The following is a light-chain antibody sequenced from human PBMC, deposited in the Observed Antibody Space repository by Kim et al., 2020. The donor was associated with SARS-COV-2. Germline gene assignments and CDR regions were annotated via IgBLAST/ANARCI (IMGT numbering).Light chain of an antibody. J-gene: IGKJ2*01. V-gene: IGKV3-20*01. CDR3: QQYGSSPPYT. CDR1: QSVSSSY. CDR2: GAS. Sequence: SPGERAPLSFRASQSVSSSYLAWYQQKPGQAPRLLIYGASSRATGIPDRFSGSGSGTDFTLTISRLEPEDFAVYYCQQYGSSPPYTFGQGTKLEI.